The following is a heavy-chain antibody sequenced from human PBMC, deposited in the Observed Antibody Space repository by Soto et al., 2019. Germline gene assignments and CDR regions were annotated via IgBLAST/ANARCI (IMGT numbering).Heavy chain of an antibody. D-gene: IGHD6-19*01. V-gene: IGHV3-30*03. Sequence: GGSLKLSCAASGFTFSSYGMHWVRQAPGKGLEWVAVISYDGSNKYYADSVKGRFTISRDNSKNTLYLQMNSLRAEDTALYYCARDHYSSGWCDYWGQGTLVTVSS. J-gene: IGHJ4*02. CDR3: ARDHYSSGWCDY. CDR1: GFTFSSYG. CDR2: ISYDGSNK.